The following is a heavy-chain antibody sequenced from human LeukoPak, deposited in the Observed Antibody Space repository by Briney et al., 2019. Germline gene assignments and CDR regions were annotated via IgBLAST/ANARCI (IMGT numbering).Heavy chain of an antibody. Sequence: GGSLRLSCAASGFTFSNYAKSWVRQAPGKGLEWVSVISGSGGSTYYADSVKGRFTISRDNSKNTLYVQMNSLRAEDTAIYYCAKVRYGVVVITPNYFDYWGQGTLVTVSS. CDR1: GFTFSNYA. CDR2: ISGSGGST. V-gene: IGHV3-23*01. D-gene: IGHD3-22*01. J-gene: IGHJ4*02. CDR3: AKVRYGVVVITPNYFDY.